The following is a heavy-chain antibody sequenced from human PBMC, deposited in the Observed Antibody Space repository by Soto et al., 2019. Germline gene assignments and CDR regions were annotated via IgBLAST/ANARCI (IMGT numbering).Heavy chain of an antibody. Sequence: GGSLRLSCAASGFTFSDYYMSWIRQAPGKGLEWVSYISSSGSTIYYADSVKGRFTISRDNAKNSLYLQMNSLRAEDTAVYYCAGDSSSWYYVYYYYGMDVWGQGTTVTVSS. V-gene: IGHV3-11*01. J-gene: IGHJ6*02. CDR2: ISSSGSTI. CDR1: GFTFSDYY. CDR3: AGDSSSWYYVYYYYGMDV. D-gene: IGHD6-13*01.